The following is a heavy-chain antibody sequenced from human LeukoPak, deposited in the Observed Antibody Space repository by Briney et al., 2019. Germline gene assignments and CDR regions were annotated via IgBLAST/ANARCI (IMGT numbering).Heavy chain of an antibody. CDR1: GYSSTTYW. Sequence: PGESLKISCKASGYSSTTYWIGWVRQMPGKGLEWMGMIYPGDSNTRYSPSFQGQVTISADRSITTAYLHWRSLQASDTAMYYCARRAIRDLINAFDIWGQGTMVTVSS. CDR3: ARRAIRDLINAFDI. J-gene: IGHJ3*02. D-gene: IGHD2-21*02. V-gene: IGHV5-51*01. CDR2: IYPGDSNT.